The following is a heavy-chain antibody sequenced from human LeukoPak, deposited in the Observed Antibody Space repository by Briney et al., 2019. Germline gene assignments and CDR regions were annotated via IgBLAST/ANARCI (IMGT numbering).Heavy chain of an antibody. CDR1: GGSISGYY. CDR2: IYYSGST. J-gene: IGHJ4*02. Sequence: PSETLSLTCTVSGGSISGYYWSWIRPPPGKGLEWIGYIYYSGSTNYNPSLKSRVTISVDTSKNQFSLKLSSVTAADTAVYYCARVRYSSGWYYFDYWGQGTLVTVSS. V-gene: IGHV4-59*12. CDR3: ARVRYSSGWYYFDY. D-gene: IGHD6-19*01.